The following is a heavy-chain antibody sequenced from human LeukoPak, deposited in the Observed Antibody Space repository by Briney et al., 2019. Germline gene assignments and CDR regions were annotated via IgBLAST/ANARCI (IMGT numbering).Heavy chain of an antibody. D-gene: IGHD4-17*01. CDR1: GYTFTSYG. CDR2: ISAYNGNT. Sequence: ASVKVSCKPSGYTFTSYGLSWVRQAPGQGLEWMGWISAYNGNTKYAQNLQGRLTMTTDTSTSTACMELRSLRSDDTAVYYCARDLGGDSGWFDPWGQGTLVTVSS. V-gene: IGHV1-18*01. CDR3: ARDLGGDSGWFDP. J-gene: IGHJ5*02.